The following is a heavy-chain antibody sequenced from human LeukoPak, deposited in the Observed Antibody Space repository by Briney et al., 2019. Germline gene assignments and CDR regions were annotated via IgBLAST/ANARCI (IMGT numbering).Heavy chain of an antibody. CDR3: ARVIMSSVYYYYMDV. CDR1: GGSSSTYY. D-gene: IGHD3-3*01. CDR2: MSYSGST. Sequence: SETLSLTCSVSGGSSSTYYWSWIRQPPGKGLEWIGYMSYSGSTNYNPSLKSRVTISGDTSKNHFSLKLRSVTAADTAVYYCARVIMSSVYYYYMDVWGKGTTVTVSS. V-gene: IGHV4-59*01. J-gene: IGHJ6*03.